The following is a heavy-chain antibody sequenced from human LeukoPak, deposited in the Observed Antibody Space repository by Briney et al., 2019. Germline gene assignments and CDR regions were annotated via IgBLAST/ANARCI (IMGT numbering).Heavy chain of an antibody. CDR1: GFTFSNAW. CDR3: TTAMYSSSWYTYYFDY. D-gene: IGHD6-13*01. J-gene: IGHJ4*02. V-gene: IGHV3-15*01. CDR2: IKSKTDGGTT. Sequence: GGSLRLSCAASGFTFSNAWMSWVRQAPGKGLEWVGRIKSKTDGGTTDYAAPVKGRFTISRDDSKNTLYLQMNSLKTEDTAVYYCTTAMYSSSWYTYYFDYWGQRTLVTVSS.